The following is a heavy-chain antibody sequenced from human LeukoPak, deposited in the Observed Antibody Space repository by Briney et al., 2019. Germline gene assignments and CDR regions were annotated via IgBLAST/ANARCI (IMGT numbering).Heavy chain of an antibody. CDR3: AKAGLRYFDWSVAIDY. D-gene: IGHD3-9*01. CDR2: ISGSGGST. CDR1: GFTFSSYA. V-gene: IGHV3-23*01. J-gene: IGHJ4*02. Sequence: GGSLRLSCAASGFTFSSYAMSWVRQAPGKGLEWVSAISGSGGSTYYADSVKGRFTISRDNSKNTLYLQMNSLRAEDTAVYYCAKAGLRYFDWSVAIDYWGQGTLVTVSS.